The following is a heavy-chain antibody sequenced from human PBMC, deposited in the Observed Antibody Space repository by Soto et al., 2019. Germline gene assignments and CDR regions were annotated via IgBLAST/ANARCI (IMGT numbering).Heavy chain of an antibody. CDR3: ARVSVWYYFDY. J-gene: IGHJ4*02. V-gene: IGHV1-3*01. D-gene: IGHD6-19*01. Sequence: QVQLVQSGAEVKKPGASVKVSCKASGYTFTSYAMHWVRQAPGQRLEWMGWINAGNGNTKYSQKFQGRVTITRDTSASTAHMELSSLRSEDTAVYYCARVSVWYYFDYWGQGTLVTVSS. CDR1: GYTFTSYA. CDR2: INAGNGNT.